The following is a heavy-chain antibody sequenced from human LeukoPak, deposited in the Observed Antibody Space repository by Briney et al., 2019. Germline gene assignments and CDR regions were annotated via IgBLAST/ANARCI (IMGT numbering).Heavy chain of an antibody. CDR1: GFTFSSHA. D-gene: IGHD6-6*01. Sequence: KSGGSLRLSCAASGFTFSSHAMHWVRQAPGKGLEWIGEINHSGSTNYNPSLKSRVTISVDTSKNQFSLKLSSVTAADTAVYYCAGLTSLLEYSSSSGPRFDYWGQGTLVTVSS. CDR2: INHSGST. V-gene: IGHV4-34*08. CDR3: AGLTSLLEYSSSSGPRFDY. J-gene: IGHJ4*02.